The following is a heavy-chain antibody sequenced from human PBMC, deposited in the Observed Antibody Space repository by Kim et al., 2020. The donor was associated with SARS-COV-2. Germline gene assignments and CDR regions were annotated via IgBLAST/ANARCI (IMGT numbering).Heavy chain of an antibody. CDR2: IYPGDFET. CDR1: RYTFTSQW. CDR3: VGLRTSGGAGHIELLDP. D-gene: IGHD2-15*01. V-gene: IGHV5-51*04. Sequence: GESLKISCQGSRYTFTSQWVGWVRQLPGKGLEWLGIIYPGDFETKYSPSSQGQVTISADKLASTAFLEWSSLKASDTAMSYCVGLRTSGGAGHIELLDPWGQGTLVIVSS. J-gene: IGHJ5*02.